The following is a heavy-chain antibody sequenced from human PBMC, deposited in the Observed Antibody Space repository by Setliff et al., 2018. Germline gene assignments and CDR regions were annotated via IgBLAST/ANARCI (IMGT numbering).Heavy chain of an antibody. CDR3: ARRVGSVGIQLPDY. CDR2: MNPNSGNT. D-gene: IGHD5-18*01. V-gene: IGHV1-8*02. J-gene: IGHJ4*02. Sequence: ASVKVSCKASGYTFTSYDINWVRQATGQGLEWMGWMNPNSGNTGYAQKFQGRVTMTRNTSTSTAYMELSSLRSEDTAVYYCARRVGSVGIQLPDYWGQGTLVTVSS. CDR1: GYTFTSYD.